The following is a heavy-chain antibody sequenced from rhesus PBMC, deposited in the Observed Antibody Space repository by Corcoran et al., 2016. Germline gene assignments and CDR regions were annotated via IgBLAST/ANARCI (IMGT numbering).Heavy chain of an antibody. CDR1: GFTFSSYG. D-gene: IGHD1-7*02. CDR3: AKDQYWNDGYFDY. J-gene: IGHJ4*01. Sequence: EVQLVETGGGLVQPGGSLKLSCAASGFTFSSYGMSLVRQAPGKGLEWVSAINSGGGSSYSADSVKGRFTISRDNSKNTLSLQMKSLRAEDTAVYYCAKDQYWNDGYFDYWGQGVLVTVSS. V-gene: IGHV3S5*01. CDR2: INSGGGSS.